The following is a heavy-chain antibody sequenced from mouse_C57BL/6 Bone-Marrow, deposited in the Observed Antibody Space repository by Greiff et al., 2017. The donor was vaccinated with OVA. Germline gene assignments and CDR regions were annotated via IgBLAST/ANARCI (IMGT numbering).Heavy chain of an antibody. Sequence: VQLQQSGPELVKPGASVKIPCKASGYTFTDYNMDWVKQSHGKSLEWIGDINPNNGGTIYNQKFKGKATLTVDKSSSTAYMELRSLTSEDTAVYYCARGDSNYAAWFAYWGQGTLVTVSA. J-gene: IGHJ3*01. CDR1: GYTFTDYN. V-gene: IGHV1-18*01. D-gene: IGHD2-5*01. CDR2: INPNNGGT. CDR3: ARGDSNYAAWFAY.